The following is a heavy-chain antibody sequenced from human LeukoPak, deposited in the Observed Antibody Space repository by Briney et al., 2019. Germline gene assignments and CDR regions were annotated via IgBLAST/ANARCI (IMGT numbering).Heavy chain of an antibody. Sequence: GGSLRLYCAASEFTFPMYWMSWVRQAPGKGLEWVADIKQDGSEKYYVDSVKGRFTISRDNAKNSLYLQMDSLRVEDTAVYYCARDVDYANPRHDYWGQGTLVPVSS. CDR3: ARDVDYANPRHDY. J-gene: IGHJ4*02. D-gene: IGHD4/OR15-4a*01. V-gene: IGHV3-7*01. CDR1: EFTFPMYW. CDR2: IKQDGSEK.